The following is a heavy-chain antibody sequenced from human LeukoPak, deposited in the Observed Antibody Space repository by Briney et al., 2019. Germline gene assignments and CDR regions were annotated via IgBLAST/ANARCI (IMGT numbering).Heavy chain of an antibody. J-gene: IGHJ6*02. V-gene: IGHV3-30*04. D-gene: IGHD1-20*01. CDR2: ISYDGSNK. CDR3: ARTDFSVNGTFYYYGMDV. Sequence: GGSLRLSCAASGFTFSSYAMHWVRQAPGKGLEWVAVISYDGSNKYYADSVKGRFTISGDNSKNTLYLQMNSLRAEDTAVYCCARTDFSVNGTFYYYGMDVWGQGTTVTVSS. CDR1: GFTFSSYA.